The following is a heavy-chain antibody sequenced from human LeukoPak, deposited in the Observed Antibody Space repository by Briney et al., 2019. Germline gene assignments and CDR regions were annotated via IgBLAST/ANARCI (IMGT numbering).Heavy chain of an antibody. CDR1: YD. Sequence: YDMHWVRQARGKGXEWVSXINTAGDSFYAGSVKGRFTISRENAKNSVFLQMNSLRAGDTAVYYCGRAGKGDYDYGLDVWGKGTTVTVSS. J-gene: IGHJ6*04. V-gene: IGHV3-13*01. CDR2: INTAGDS. CDR3: GRAGKGDYDYGLDV.